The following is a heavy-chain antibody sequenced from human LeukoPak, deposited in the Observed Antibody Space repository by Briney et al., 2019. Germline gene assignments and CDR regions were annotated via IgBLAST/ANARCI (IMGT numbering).Heavy chain of an antibody. CDR3: ARVGDLYCSSTSCYTNRVFDY. CDR1: GYTFTGYY. Sequence: ASVKVSCKASGYTFTGYYMHWVRQAPGQGLEWMGWINPNSGGTNYAQKFQGRVTMTRDTSISTAYMELSRLRSDDTAVYYCARVGDLYCSSTSCYTNRVFDYWGQGTLVTVSS. J-gene: IGHJ4*02. D-gene: IGHD2-2*02. V-gene: IGHV1-2*02. CDR2: INPNSGGT.